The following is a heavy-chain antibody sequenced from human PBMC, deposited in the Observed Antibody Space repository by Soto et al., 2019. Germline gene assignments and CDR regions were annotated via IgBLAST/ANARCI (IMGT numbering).Heavy chain of an antibody. D-gene: IGHD3-3*01. J-gene: IGHJ6*02. CDR1: GYIFTDYY. CDR3: ARTYYDFWSGYLYYYYYYGMDV. CDR2: INPNSGGT. Sequence: GASVKVSCKASGYIFTDYYMHWVRQAPGQELGWMGRINPNSGGTNYAQKFQGRVTMTRDTSISTAYMELSSLRSEDTAVYYCARTYYDFWSGYLYYYYYYGMDVWGQGTTVTVSS. V-gene: IGHV1-2*06.